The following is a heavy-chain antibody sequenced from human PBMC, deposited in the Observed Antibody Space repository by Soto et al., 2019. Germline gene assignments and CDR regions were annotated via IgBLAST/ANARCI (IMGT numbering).Heavy chain of an antibody. J-gene: IGHJ4*02. CDR3: AKDLTEEMARIFGY. D-gene: IGHD5-12*01. V-gene: IGHV3-23*01. Sequence: RRLSCAASGFTFSSYAMSWVRQAPGKGLEWVSGLSGSAGTTYYADSVKGRFTISRDNSKNTLYLQMNSLRAEDTAVYYCAKDLTEEMARIFGYWGQGTLVTVSS. CDR2: LSGSAGTT. CDR1: GFTFSSYA.